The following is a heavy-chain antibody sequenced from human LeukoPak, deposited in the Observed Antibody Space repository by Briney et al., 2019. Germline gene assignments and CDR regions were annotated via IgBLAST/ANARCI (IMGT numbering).Heavy chain of an antibody. CDR3: ARCGHYDAYRV. J-gene: IGHJ3*01. Sequence: GDSLKISCKGSGHTFSISWIGWVRQKPGEGLEWMGIIYVGDSDTRYNPSFQGQVTISADRSTSTAYLQWSSLKSSDTAINYCARCGHYDAYRVWGQGTLVSVSS. CDR1: GHTFSISW. D-gene: IGHD2-21*02. CDR2: IYVGDSDT. V-gene: IGHV5-51*01.